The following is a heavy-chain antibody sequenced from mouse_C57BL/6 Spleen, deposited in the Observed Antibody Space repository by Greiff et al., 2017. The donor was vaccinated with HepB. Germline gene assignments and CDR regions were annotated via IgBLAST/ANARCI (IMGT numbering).Heavy chain of an antibody. J-gene: IGHJ4*01. CDR2: ISSGGSYT. CDR1: GFTFSSYG. Sequence: DVKLVESGGDLVKPGGSLKLSCAASGFTFSSYGMSWVRQTPDKRLEWVATISSGGSYTYYPDSVKGRFTISRDNAKNTLYLQMSSLKSEDTAMCYCARHYSKDAMDYWGQGTSVTVSS. V-gene: IGHV5-6*02. CDR3: ARHYSKDAMDY. D-gene: IGHD2-5*01.